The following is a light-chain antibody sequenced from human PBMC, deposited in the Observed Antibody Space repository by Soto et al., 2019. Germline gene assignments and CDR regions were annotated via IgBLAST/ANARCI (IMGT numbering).Light chain of an antibody. CDR3: QQYNNWPFT. CDR1: QSVSSN. V-gene: IGKV3-15*01. J-gene: IGKJ4*01. CDR2: GAS. Sequence: EIVMTQSPATLSVSPGERATLSCRASQSVSSNLAWYQQKPGQAPRLLIYGASTRATGIPARFSGSGSGTEFTLTISSLXXEXXXXXXCQQYNNWPFTFGGGTKVXIK.